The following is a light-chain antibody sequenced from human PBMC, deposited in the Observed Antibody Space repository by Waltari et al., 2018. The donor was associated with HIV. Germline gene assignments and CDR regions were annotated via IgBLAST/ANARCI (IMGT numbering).Light chain of an antibody. CDR1: QTINNY. CDR3: QQRGDWPPFT. Sequence: EIVLTQSPATLSLSPGERATLSCRASQTINNYLAWFQQKPGQPPRLLIYGASNRATGIPGRFRGSGSGTDFPLTISSLEPEDFAVYYCQQRGDWPPFTFGGGTKVEIK. J-gene: IGKJ4*01. V-gene: IGKV3-11*01. CDR2: GAS.